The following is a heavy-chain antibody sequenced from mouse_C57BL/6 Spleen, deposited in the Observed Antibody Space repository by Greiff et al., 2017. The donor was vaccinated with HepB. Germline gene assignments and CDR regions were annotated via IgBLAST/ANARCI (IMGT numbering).Heavy chain of an antibody. CDR2: INPSTGGT. J-gene: IGHJ2*01. Sequence: EVQLQQSGPELVKPGASVKISCKASGYSFTGYYMNWVKQSPEKSLEWIGEINPSTGGTTYNQKFKAKATLTVDKSSSTAYMQLKSLTSEDSAVYYCARSRGSFDYWGQGTTLTVSS. CDR1: GYSFTGYY. V-gene: IGHV1-42*01. CDR3: ARSRGSFDY. D-gene: IGHD6-1*01.